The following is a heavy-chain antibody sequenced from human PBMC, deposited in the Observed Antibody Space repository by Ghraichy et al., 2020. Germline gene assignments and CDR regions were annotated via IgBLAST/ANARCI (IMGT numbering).Heavy chain of an antibody. CDR2: IKQDGSEK. D-gene: IGHD7-27*01. CDR1: GFTFSSYW. CDR3: ARDGLSGVPTLGY. J-gene: IGHJ4*02. Sequence: GGSLRLSCAASGFTFSSYWMSWVRQAPGKGLEWVANIKQDGSEKYYVDSVKGRFTISRDNAKNSLYLQMNSLRAEDTAVYYCARDGLSGVPTLGYWGQGTLVTVSS. V-gene: IGHV3-7*01.